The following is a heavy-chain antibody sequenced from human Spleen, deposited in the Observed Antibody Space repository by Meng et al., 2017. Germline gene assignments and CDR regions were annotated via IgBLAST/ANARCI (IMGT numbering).Heavy chain of an antibody. J-gene: IGHJ3*01. CDR1: GFTFSSYE. D-gene: IGHD2-21*01. V-gene: IGHV3-48*03. CDR3: ARDAGVYFYSGDVFDV. CDR2: ISSRGDII. Sequence: SLKTPCVVSGFTFSSYEMNWVRQAPGKGPEWLSYISSRGDIIYYTDSVQGRFTISRDNAKNSLFLQMNSLRAEDTAVYYCARDAGVYFYSGDVFDVWGQGTMVTVSS.